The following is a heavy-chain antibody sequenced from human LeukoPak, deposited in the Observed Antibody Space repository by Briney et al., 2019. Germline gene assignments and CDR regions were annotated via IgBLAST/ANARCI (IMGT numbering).Heavy chain of an antibody. CDR2: IKQDGSEK. V-gene: IGHV3-7*01. CDR3: ARLIVGAIDY. Sequence: GGSLRLSCAASGFTFSNYWMGWVRQAPGKGLEWVANIKQDGSEKRYVDPVKGRFTISRDNAKNSLYLQMNSLRAEDTAVYYCARLIVGAIDYWGQGTLVTVSS. D-gene: IGHD1-26*01. CDR1: GFTFSNYW. J-gene: IGHJ4*02.